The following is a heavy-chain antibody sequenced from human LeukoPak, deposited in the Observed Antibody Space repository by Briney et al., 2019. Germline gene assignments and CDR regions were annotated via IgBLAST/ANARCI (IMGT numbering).Heavy chain of an antibody. V-gene: IGHV3-23*01. Sequence: GESLKISCAASGFTFSSYAMSWVRQAPGKGLEWVSAISGSGGSTYYADSVKGRFTISRDNSKNTLYLQMNSLRAEDTAVYYCAGGGYSYGIGAFDIWGQGTMVTVSS. CDR1: GFTFSSYA. CDR2: ISGSGGST. D-gene: IGHD5-18*01. CDR3: AGGGYSYGIGAFDI. J-gene: IGHJ3*02.